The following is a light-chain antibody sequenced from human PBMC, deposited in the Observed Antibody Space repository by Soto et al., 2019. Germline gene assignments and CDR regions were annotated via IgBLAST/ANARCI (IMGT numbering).Light chain of an antibody. CDR2: GAS. CDR3: QQYNNWPMWT. J-gene: IGKJ1*01. Sequence: EIVITQSPATLSVSPGERATLSCRASQSITRNLAWYQQSPGQAPRLLIYGASTRATGIPARFSGSGSGTEFTLTINSLQSEDFAVYYCQQYNNWPMWTFGQGTKVDIK. V-gene: IGKV3-15*01. CDR1: QSITRN.